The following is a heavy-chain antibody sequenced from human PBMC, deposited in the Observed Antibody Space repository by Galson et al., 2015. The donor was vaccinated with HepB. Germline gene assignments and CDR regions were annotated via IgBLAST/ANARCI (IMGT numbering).Heavy chain of an antibody. CDR2: IWYDGSNK. CDR1: GFTFSSYG. CDR3: ARDPGTVTTGSYYYYYMDV. V-gene: IGHV3-33*01. J-gene: IGHJ6*03. D-gene: IGHD4-17*01. Sequence: SLRLSCAASGFTFSSYGMHWVRQAPGKGLEWVAVIWYDGSNKYYADSVEGRFTISRDNSKNTLYLQMNSLRAEDTAVYYCARDPGTVTTGSYYYYYMDVWGKGTTVTVSS.